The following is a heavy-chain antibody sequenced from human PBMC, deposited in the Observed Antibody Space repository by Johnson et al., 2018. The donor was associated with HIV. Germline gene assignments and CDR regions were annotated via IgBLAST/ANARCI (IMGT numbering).Heavy chain of an antibody. D-gene: IGHD1-26*01. V-gene: IGHV3-30*04. J-gene: IGHJ3*02. CDR3: AKDYSGRYVHAFDI. CDR1: GFTFSSYA. CDR2: ISYEGRNK. Sequence: QVQLVESGGGVVQPGRSLRLSCAASGFTFSSYAMHWVRQAPGKGLEWVAVISYEGRNKYYADSVKGRFTISRDNSKNTLYLQMNSLRAEDTAVYYCAKDYSGRYVHAFDIWGQGTMVTVAS.